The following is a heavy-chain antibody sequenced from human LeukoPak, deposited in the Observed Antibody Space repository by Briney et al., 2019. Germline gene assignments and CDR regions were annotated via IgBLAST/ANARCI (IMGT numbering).Heavy chain of an antibody. CDR3: AKVVGTSGWYFDY. J-gene: IGHJ4*02. CDR2: ITGRST. CDR1: GFTFSSYS. Sequence: GGSLRLSCAASGFTFSSYSMNWVRQAPGKGLEWDSGITGRSTYCADSVKGRFTISRDISKNTLYVQMNSLRAEDTAVYYCAKVVGTSGWYFDYWGQGTLVTVSS. D-gene: IGHD1-1*01. V-gene: IGHV3-23*01.